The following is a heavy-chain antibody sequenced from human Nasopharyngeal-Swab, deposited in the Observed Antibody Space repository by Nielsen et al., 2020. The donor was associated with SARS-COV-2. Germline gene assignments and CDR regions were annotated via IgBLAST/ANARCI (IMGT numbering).Heavy chain of an antibody. Sequence: SVKVSCKASGGTFSSYGINWVRQAPGQGLEWMGRIIPLFGSTTYAQKFQDRVTFTADASTTTAYMELTSLRSEDTAVYYCARDPNFGSSPSNWFDPWGQGSLVTVSS. J-gene: IGHJ5*02. D-gene: IGHD6-6*01. CDR2: IIPLFGST. V-gene: IGHV1-69*13. CDR1: GGTFSSYG. CDR3: ARDPNFGSSPSNWFDP.